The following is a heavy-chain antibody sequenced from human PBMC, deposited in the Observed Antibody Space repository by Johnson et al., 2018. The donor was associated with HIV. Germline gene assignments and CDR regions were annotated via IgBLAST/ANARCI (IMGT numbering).Heavy chain of an antibody. CDR3: ARDRRQQLVPGGAFDI. J-gene: IGHJ3*02. D-gene: IGHD6-13*01. CDR1: GFTFSSYG. V-gene: IGHV3-7*01. CDR2: IKQDGSEK. Sequence: EVQLVESGGGVVQPGRSLRLSCAASGFTFSSYGMHWARQAPGKGLEWVANIKQDGSEKYYVDSVKGRFTISRDNAKNSLYLQMNSLRAEDTAVYYCARDRRQQLVPGGAFDIWGQGTMVTVSS.